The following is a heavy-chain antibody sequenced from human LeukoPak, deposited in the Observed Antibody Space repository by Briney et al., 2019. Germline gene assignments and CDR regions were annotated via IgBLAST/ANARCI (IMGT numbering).Heavy chain of an antibody. V-gene: IGHV1-69*05. CDR1: GGTFSGQA. Sequence: SVKVSCKPSGGTFSGQAVSWVRQAPGQGLEWMGRIIPIFRSTDYSQKFQGRVTITTDEPATIVYMELSSLRSDDTAVYYCARGVRSHFYDYSGLYYYYLDLWGKGTTVTVSS. J-gene: IGHJ6*03. D-gene: IGHD3-16*01. CDR2: IIPIFRST. CDR3: ARGVRSHFYDYSGLYYYYLDL.